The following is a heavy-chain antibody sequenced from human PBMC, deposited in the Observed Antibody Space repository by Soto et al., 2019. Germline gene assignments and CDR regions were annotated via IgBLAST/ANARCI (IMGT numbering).Heavy chain of an antibody. CDR2: IYTSGST. CDR1: GGSISSYY. V-gene: IGHV4-4*07. Sequence: ASETLSLTCTVSGGSISSYYWSWIRQPAGKGLEWIGRIYTSGSTNYNPSLKSRVTMSVDTSKNQFSLKLSSVTAADTAVYYCARDLLGIAAAGGDWFDPWGQGTLVTVS. J-gene: IGHJ5*02. CDR3: ARDLLGIAAAGGDWFDP. D-gene: IGHD6-13*01.